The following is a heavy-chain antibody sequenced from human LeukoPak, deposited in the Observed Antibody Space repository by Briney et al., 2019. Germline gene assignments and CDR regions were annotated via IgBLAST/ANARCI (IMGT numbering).Heavy chain of an antibody. V-gene: IGHV4-34*01. D-gene: IGHD2-2*01. CDR2: INHSGST. CDR3: AGGYCSSTSCYPWDY. Sequence: SETLSLTCAVYGGSFSGYYWSWIRQPPGKGLEWIGEINHSGSTNYNPSLKSRVTISVDRSKNQFSLKLSSVTAADTAVYYCAGGYCSSTSCYPWDYWGQGTLVTVSS. CDR1: GGSFSGYY. J-gene: IGHJ4*02.